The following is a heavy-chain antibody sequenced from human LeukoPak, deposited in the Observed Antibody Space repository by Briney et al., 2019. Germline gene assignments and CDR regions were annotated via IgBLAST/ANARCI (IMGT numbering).Heavy chain of an antibody. CDR1: GFTFSNAW. V-gene: IGHV3-15*01. CDR3: TTCGGDCFFNY. J-gene: IGHJ4*02. Sequence: GGSLRLSCAASGFTFSNAWMNWVRQAPGKGLEWVARIKSKSAGETITYAAPVKGRFTISRDDSRSTLWLQMNSLKTEDTAVYYCTTCGGDCFFNYWGQGTLVTVSS. D-gene: IGHD2-21*02. CDR2: IKSKSAGETI.